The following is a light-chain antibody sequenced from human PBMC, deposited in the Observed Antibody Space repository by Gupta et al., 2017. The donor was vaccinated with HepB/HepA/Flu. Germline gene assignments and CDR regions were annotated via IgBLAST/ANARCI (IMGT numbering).Light chain of an antibody. V-gene: IGKV3-15*01. CDR2: AAS. CDR1: QSIRSI. CDR3: QQYNNCPPIT. Sequence: EIVMTTPPATLSVSPGERATLTCRASQSIRSILAWYQQKPGQAPRLLIYAASTRDAGISARFSGSGYGTEFTLTINSRQSEDFAVYYCQQYNNCPPITFGQGTLLEIK. J-gene: IGKJ5*01.